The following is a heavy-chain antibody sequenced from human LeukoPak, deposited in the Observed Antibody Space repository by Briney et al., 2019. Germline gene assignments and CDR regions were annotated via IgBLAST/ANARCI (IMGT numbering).Heavy chain of an antibody. J-gene: IGHJ3*02. CDR1: GGSISSGSYY. CDR3: ARVTSGVSGFDI. Sequence: SQTLSLTCTVSGGSISSGSYYWSWIRQPAGKGLEWIGRIYTSGSTNYNPSLKSRVTISVDTSKNQFSLKLSSVTAADTAVYYCARVTSGVSGFDIWGQGTMVTVSS. D-gene: IGHD5/OR15-5a*01. CDR2: IYTSGST. V-gene: IGHV4-61*02.